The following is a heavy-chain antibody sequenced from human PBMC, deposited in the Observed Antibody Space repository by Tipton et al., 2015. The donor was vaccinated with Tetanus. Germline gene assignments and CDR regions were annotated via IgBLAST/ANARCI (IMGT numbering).Heavy chain of an antibody. V-gene: IGHV3-48*03. CDR3: ARDSPGETFDY. Sequence: SLRLSCAASGFTFSSYAMNWVRQAPGKGLEWVSYISSSGSTIYYADSVKGRFTISRDNAKNSLYLQMNSLRAEDTAVYYCARDSPGETFDYWGQGTLVTVSS. J-gene: IGHJ4*02. D-gene: IGHD7-27*01. CDR2: ISSSGSTI. CDR1: GFTFSSYA.